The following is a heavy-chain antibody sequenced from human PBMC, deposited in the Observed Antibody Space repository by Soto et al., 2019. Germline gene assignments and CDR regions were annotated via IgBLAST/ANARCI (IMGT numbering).Heavy chain of an antibody. Sequence: EVQLVESGGGLVQPGGSLRLSCAASGFTFSGDNMNWVRQAPGKGLEWISCIKSDSSGTWYADSVKGRFTMSRDNAKNSLYLQMNSLRDEDTAVYFCARDSNWSSDYWGQGTLVAVPS. CDR3: ARDSNWSSDY. V-gene: IGHV3-48*02. CDR1: GFTFSGDN. J-gene: IGHJ4*02. D-gene: IGHD1-1*01. CDR2: IKSDSSGT.